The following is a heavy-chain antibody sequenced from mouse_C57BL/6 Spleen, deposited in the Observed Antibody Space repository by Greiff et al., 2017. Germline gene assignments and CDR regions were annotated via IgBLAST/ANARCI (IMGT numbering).Heavy chain of an antibody. V-gene: IGHV2-2*01. CDR1: GFSLTSYG. CDR2: IWSGGST. J-gene: IGHJ2*01. Sequence: VKLVESGPGLVQPSQSLSITCTVSGFSLTSYGVHWVRQSPGKGLEWLGVIWSGGSTDYNTAFISRLSISKDNSTSQVFFKMNSLQADDTAIYYCARDLGNFYFDYWGQGTTLTVSS. D-gene: IGHD2-1*01. CDR3: ARDLGNFYFDY.